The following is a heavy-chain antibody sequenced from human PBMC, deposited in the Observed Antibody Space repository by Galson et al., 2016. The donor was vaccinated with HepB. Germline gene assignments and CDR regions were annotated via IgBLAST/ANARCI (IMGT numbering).Heavy chain of an antibody. CDR1: GSAFRDYA. J-gene: IGHJ6*02. Sequence: SLRLSCAASGSAFRDYAMVWVRQAPGRGPEWVSGISDTGSHKFYADSVKGRFTISRDNPKNTLYLQMNSPTTEDTAIYYCAKVRYARGWYGYYGLDVWGPVTTVTVSS. CDR3: AKVRYARGWYGYYGLDV. V-gene: IGHV3-23*01. CDR2: ISDTGSHK. D-gene: IGHD6-19*01.